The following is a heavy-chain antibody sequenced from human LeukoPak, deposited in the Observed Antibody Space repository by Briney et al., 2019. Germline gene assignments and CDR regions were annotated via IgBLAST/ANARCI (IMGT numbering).Heavy chain of an antibody. V-gene: IGHV1-2*06. CDR2: INPNSGDT. CDR3: AKDFSYGDYSDY. J-gene: IGHJ4*02. Sequence: ASVKVSCKASGYTFTGYYIYWVRQAPGQGLEWMGRINPNSGDTNYAQKFQGRVTMTRDPSISTAYMELSRLRSDDTAVYYCAKDFSYGDYSDYWGQGTLVTVSS. CDR1: GYTFTGYY. D-gene: IGHD4-17*01.